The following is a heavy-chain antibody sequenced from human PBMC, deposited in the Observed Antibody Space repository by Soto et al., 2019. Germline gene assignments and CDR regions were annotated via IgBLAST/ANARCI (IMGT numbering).Heavy chain of an antibody. D-gene: IGHD2-2*01. CDR2: IIPIFGTA. J-gene: IGHJ4*02. V-gene: IGHV1-69*01. CDR1: GGTFSSYA. Sequence: QVQLVQSGAEVKKPGSSVKVSCKASGGTFSSYAISWVRQAPGQGLEWMGGIIPIFGTANYAQKFQGRVTITADESTSTAYMELSSLRSEDTAVYYCAFRLLDIVVVPAAMRDYWGRGTLVTVSS. CDR3: AFRLLDIVVVPAAMRDY.